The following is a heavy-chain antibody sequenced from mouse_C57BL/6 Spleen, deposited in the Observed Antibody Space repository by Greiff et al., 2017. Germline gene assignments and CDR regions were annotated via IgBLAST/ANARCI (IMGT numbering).Heavy chain of an antibody. CDR3: ARSGRRDYFDY. J-gene: IGHJ2*01. CDR1: GYAFSSSW. V-gene: IGHV1-82*01. Sequence: QVQLQQPGPELVKPGASVKISCKASGYAFSSSWMNWVKQRPGKGLEWIGRIYPGDGDTNYNGKFKGKATLTADKSSSTAYMQLSSLTSEDSAVYFCARSGRRDYFDYWGQGTTLTVSS. CDR2: IYPGDGDT.